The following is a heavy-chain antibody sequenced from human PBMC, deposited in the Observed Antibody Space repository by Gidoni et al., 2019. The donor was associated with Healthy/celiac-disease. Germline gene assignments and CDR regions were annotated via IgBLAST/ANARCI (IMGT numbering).Heavy chain of an antibody. CDR1: GGTFSSYA. Sequence: QVQLVQSGAEVKKAGSSVKVSCKASGGTFSSYALSWVRQAPGQGLEWMGGIIPIFGTANYAQKFQGRVTITADESTSTAYMELSSLRSEDTAVYYCARSLVVPAAMGTHFFDYWGQGTLVTVSS. J-gene: IGHJ4*02. D-gene: IGHD2-2*01. CDR2: IIPIFGTA. CDR3: ARSLVVPAAMGTHFFDY. V-gene: IGHV1-69*01.